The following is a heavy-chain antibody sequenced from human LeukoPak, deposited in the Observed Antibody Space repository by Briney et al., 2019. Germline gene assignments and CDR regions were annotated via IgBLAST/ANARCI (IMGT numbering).Heavy chain of an antibody. D-gene: IGHD3-10*01. CDR1: GFTFSSYA. Sequence: GGSLRLSCAASGFTFSSYAMHWVRQAPGEGLEWVAVISYDGSNKYYADSVKGRFTISRDNSKNTLYLQMNSLRAEDTAVYYCARDLEVTMVRGVMSYWGQGTLVTVSS. J-gene: IGHJ4*02. V-gene: IGHV3-30-3*01. CDR2: ISYDGSNK. CDR3: ARDLEVTMVRGVMSY.